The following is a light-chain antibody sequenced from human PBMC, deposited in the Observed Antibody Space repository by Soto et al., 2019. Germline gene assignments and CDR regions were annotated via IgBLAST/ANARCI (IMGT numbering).Light chain of an antibody. CDR2: EVS. CDR1: SSDVGGYNY. J-gene: IGLJ1*01. CDR3: SSYAGSNNFDV. V-gene: IGLV2-8*01. Sequence: QSALTQPPSASGSPGQSVTISCTGTSSDVGGYNYVSWYQQHPGKAPKLMIYEVSKRPSGVPDRFSGSKSGNTASLTVSGLQAEADADYYCSSYAGSNNFDVFGAETKLTVL.